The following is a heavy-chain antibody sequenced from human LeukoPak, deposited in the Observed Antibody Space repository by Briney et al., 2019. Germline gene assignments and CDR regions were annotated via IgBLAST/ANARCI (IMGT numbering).Heavy chain of an antibody. CDR3: ARDAASGGMDV. V-gene: IGHV3-23*01. CDR1: GFTFSSYA. Sequence: GGSLRLSCAASGFTFSSYAMSWVRQAPGRGLEWVSDISDSGGLTYYADSVKGRFTISRHNAKNSLYLQMNSLRAEDTAVYYCARDAASGGMDVWGQGTTVTVSS. CDR2: ISDSGGLT. D-gene: IGHD6-25*01. J-gene: IGHJ6*02.